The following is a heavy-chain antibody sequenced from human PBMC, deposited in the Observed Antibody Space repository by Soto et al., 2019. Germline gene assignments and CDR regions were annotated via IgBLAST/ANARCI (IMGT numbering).Heavy chain of an antibody. J-gene: IGHJ4*02. CDR1: GFTFSSYS. CDR3: ARDFWYDSSGYYYGAPYYFDY. V-gene: IGHV3-21*01. CDR2: ISSSSSYI. Sequence: PVGSLRLSCAASGFTFSSYSMNWVRQAPGKGLEWVSSISSSSSYIYYADSVKGRFTISRDNAKNSLYLQMNSLRAEDTAVYYCARDFWYDSSGYYYGAPYYFDYWGQGTLVTVSS. D-gene: IGHD3-22*01.